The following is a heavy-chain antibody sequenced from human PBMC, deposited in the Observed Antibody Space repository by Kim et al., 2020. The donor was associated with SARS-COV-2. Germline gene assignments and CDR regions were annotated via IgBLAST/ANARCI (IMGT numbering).Heavy chain of an antibody. CDR2: INHSGST. CDR1: GGSFSGYY. J-gene: IGHJ5*02. D-gene: IGHD3-22*01. CDR3: ARRGRITMIVVVIGNWFDP. Sequence: SETLSLTCAVYGGSFSGYYWSWIRQPPGKGLEWIGEINHSGSTNYNPSLKSRVTISVDTSKNQFSLKLSSLTAADTAVYYCARRGRITMIVVVIGNWFDPWGQGTLVTVSS. V-gene: IGHV4-34*01.